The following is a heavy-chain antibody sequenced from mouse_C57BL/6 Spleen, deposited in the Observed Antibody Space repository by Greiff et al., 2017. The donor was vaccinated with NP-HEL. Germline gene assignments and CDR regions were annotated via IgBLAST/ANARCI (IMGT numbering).Heavy chain of an antibody. CDR3: ALTTVVATGYFDV. J-gene: IGHJ1*03. Sequence: VQLQQSGAELVKPGASVKMSCKASGYTFTSYWITWVKQRPGQGLEWIGDIYPGSGSTNYNEKFKSKATLTVDTSSSTAYMQLSSLTSEDSAVYYCALTTVVATGYFDVWGTGTTVTVSS. CDR1: GYTFTSYW. V-gene: IGHV1-55*01. D-gene: IGHD1-1*01. CDR2: IYPGSGST.